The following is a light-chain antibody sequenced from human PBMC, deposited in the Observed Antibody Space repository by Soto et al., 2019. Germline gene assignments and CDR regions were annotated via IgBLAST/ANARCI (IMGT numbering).Light chain of an antibody. CDR3: QQRSNWPLLT. Sequence: EIVLTQSPATLSLSPGDRATLSCRASQSVSSYLAWYQQKPGQAPRLLIYDASSRATGIPARFSGSGSGTDFTLTISSLEPEDFAVYYCQQRSNWPLLTFGGGTKVEIK. CDR2: DAS. J-gene: IGKJ4*01. CDR1: QSVSSY. V-gene: IGKV3-11*01.